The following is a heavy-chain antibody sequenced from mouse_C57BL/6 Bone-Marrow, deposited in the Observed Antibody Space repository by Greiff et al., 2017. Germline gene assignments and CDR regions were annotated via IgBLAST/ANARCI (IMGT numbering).Heavy chain of an antibody. D-gene: IGHD2-3*01. V-gene: IGHV1-64*01. CDR2: IHPNSGST. CDR3: NDGYPYYAMDY. J-gene: IGHJ4*01. CDR1: GYTFTSYW. Sequence: QVQLQQPGAELVKPGASVKLSCKASGYTFTSYWMHWVKQRPGQGLEWIGMIHPNSGSTNYNEKFKSKATLTVDKSSSTAYMQLSSLTSEDSAVYYYNDGYPYYAMDYWGQGTSVTVSS.